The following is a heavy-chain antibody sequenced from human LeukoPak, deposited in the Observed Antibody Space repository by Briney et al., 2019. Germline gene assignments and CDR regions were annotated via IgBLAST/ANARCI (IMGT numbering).Heavy chain of an antibody. D-gene: IGHD3-10*01. CDR2: IYNDGTI. CDR3: TRDSLVRGVLGAMDV. CDR1: GFAVSTNY. J-gene: IGHJ6*02. V-gene: IGHV3-53*01. Sequence: GGSLRLSCAPSGFAVSTNYMTWVRQAPGKGLEWVSGIYNDGTIFYADSVKGRFTISRDNSKNTLYLQMNSLRAEDTAVYYCTRDSLVRGVLGAMDVWGQGTTVIVSS.